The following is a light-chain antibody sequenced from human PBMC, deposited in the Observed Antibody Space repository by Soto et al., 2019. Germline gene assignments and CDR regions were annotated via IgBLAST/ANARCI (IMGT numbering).Light chain of an antibody. CDR3: QQYDSFSVT. CDR1: QDITNY. CDR2: DVS. V-gene: IGKV1-33*01. Sequence: DIQMTQSPSSLSASVGDRVTITCQASQDITNYLSWYQQKPGKAPKLLIYDVSALKRGVPPRFSGSGSGTEFTLTISSLQPEDFATYYCQQYDSFSVTFGQGTKVDIK. J-gene: IGKJ1*01.